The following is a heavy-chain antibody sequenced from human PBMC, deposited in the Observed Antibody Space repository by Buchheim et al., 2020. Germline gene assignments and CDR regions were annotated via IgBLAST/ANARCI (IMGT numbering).Heavy chain of an antibody. CDR2: ISSSSSYT. CDR1: GFTFSDYY. J-gene: IGHJ4*02. V-gene: IGHV3-11*06. CDR3: ARGYYGGNFLGLTHPYFDY. Sequence: QVQLVESGGGLVKPGGSLRLSCAASGFTFSDYYMSWIRQAPGKGLEWVSYISSSSSYTNYADSVKGRFTISRDNAKNSLHLQMNSLRAEDTAVYYCARGYYGGNFLGLTHPYFDYWGQGTL. D-gene: IGHD4-23*01.